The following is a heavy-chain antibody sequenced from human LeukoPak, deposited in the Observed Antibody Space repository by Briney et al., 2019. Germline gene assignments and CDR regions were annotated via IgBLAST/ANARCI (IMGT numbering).Heavy chain of an antibody. CDR3: ARERAGTAGAFDV. Sequence: GGSLRLSCAASGFTFSVIAVHWVRLAPGKGLEWVAGTSYDGTYKYYPDSVRGRFAISKDKPRNTLILQMNSLRPEDTAVYYCARERAGTAGAFDVWGQGTVVIVSS. CDR2: TSYDGTYK. V-gene: IGHV3-30*09. D-gene: IGHD6-19*01. CDR1: GFTFSVIA. J-gene: IGHJ3*01.